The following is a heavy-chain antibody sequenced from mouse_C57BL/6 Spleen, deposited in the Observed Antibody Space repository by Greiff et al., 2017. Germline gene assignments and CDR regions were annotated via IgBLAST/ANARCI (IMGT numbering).Heavy chain of an antibody. CDR1: GNAFTNYL. CDR2: INPGSGGT. CDR3: AREGFDY. J-gene: IGHJ2*01. V-gene: IGHV1-54*01. Sequence: QVQLQQSGAELVRPGTSVKVSCKASGNAFTNYLIEWVKQRPGQGLEWIGVINPGSGGTNYNEKFKGKATLTADKSSSTAYMQLSSLTSEDSAVYFCAREGFDYWGQGTTLTVSS.